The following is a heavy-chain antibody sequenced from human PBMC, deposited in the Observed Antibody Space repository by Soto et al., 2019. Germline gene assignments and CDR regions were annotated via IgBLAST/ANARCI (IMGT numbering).Heavy chain of an antibody. D-gene: IGHD3-22*01. CDR3: ARQIYDSDTGPNFQYYFDS. CDR2: IDPSDSQT. V-gene: IGHV5-10-1*01. Sequence: PAESVKISCQGSGYSFAVYWITWVLQKPWKGLEWMGRIDPSDSQTYYSPSFRGHVTISATKSITTVFLQWSSLRASDTAMYYCARQIYDSDTGPNFQYYFDSWGQGTPVTVSS. J-gene: IGHJ4*02. CDR1: GYSFAVYW.